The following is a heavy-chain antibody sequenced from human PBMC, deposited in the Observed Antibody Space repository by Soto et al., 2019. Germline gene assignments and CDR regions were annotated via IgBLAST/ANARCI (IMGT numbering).Heavy chain of an antibody. CDR1: GGTFSSYT. V-gene: IGHV1-69*02. CDR2: IIPILGIA. CDR3: ATSGSYYDILTGYFDY. Sequence: QVQLVQSGAEVKKPGSSVKVSCKASGGTFSSYTISWVRQAPGQGLEWMGRIIPILGIANYAQKFQGRVTITADKSTSTAYMELSSLRSEDTAVYYCATSGSYYDILTGYFDYWGQGTLVTVSS. D-gene: IGHD3-9*01. J-gene: IGHJ4*02.